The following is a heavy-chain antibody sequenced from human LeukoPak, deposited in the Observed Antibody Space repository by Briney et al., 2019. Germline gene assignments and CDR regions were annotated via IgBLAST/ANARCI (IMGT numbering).Heavy chain of an antibody. J-gene: IGHJ6*02. CDR3: ARGSITGKYYGMDV. CDR1: GFTFSSYD. V-gene: IGHV3-33*01. CDR2: IWYDGSNK. D-gene: IGHD1-20*01. Sequence: GRSLRLSCAASGFTFSSYDMHWVRQAPGKGLEWVAVIWYDGSNKYYADSVKGRFTISRDNSKNTLYLQMNSLRAEDTAVYYCARGSITGKYYGMDVWGQGTTVTVSS.